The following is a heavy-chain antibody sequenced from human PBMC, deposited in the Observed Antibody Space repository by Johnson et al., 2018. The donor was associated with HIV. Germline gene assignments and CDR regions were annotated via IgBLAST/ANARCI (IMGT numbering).Heavy chain of an antibody. J-gene: IGHJ3*02. Sequence: QVQLVESGGGVAQPGRSLRLSCAASGFRFSRYGMHWVRQAPGKGLEWVAVISYDGSNKYYPDSVKGRFAISRDNSKNTLYLQMKSLSAEDTAVYYCVKDDYFDSSGYYSDQGTQIRGAFDIWGQGTMVTVSS. CDR2: ISYDGSNK. V-gene: IGHV3-30*18. D-gene: IGHD3-22*01. CDR3: VKDDYFDSSGYYSDQGTQIRGAFDI. CDR1: GFRFSRYG.